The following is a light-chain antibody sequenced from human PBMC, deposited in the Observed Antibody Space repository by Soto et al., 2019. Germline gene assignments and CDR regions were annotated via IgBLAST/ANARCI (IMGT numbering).Light chain of an antibody. CDR2: GAS. Sequence: EIVLTQSPGTLSLSPGERATLSCRASQSVSSNLAWYQHKPGQAPRLLIFGASTRATDIPARFSGSGSGTEFTLTISSVQSVDFAVYYCQQYNYWPPVTFGGGTKVEIK. J-gene: IGKJ4*01. V-gene: IGKV3-15*01. CDR3: QQYNYWPPVT. CDR1: QSVSSN.